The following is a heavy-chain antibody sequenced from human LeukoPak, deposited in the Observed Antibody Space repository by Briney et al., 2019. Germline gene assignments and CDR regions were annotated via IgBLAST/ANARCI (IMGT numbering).Heavy chain of an antibody. CDR1: GFTFSSYA. CDR3: SKGESTSSGWYFKNFKN. CDR2: ISGSGGST. D-gene: IGHD6-19*01. V-gene: IGHV3-23*01. J-gene: IGHJ4*02. Sequence: SGGSLRLSCAASGFTFSSYAMSWVRQAPGKGLEWVSAISGSGGSTHYADSVKGRFTISRDNSKNRLYLQMNSLRAEATAIYYCSKGESTSSGWYFKNFKNWGEGTLVTV.